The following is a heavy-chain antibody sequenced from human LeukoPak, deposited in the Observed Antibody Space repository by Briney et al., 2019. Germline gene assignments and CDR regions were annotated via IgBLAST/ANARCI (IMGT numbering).Heavy chain of an antibody. CDR2: FDPEDGET. J-gene: IGHJ4*02. CDR1: GGTFSSYA. CDR3: ATEPLSGSYPFGY. D-gene: IGHD3-10*01. Sequence: ASVKVSCKASGGTFSSYAISWVRQAPGKGLEWMGGFDPEDGETIYAQKFQGRVTMTEDTSTDTAYMELSSLRSEDTAVYYCATEPLSGSYPFGYWGQGTLVTVSS. V-gene: IGHV1-24*01.